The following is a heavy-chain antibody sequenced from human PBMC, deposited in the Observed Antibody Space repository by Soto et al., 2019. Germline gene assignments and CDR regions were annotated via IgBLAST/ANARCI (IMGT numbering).Heavy chain of an antibody. CDR3: ARENGDRSRYGMDV. J-gene: IGHJ6*02. CDR2: ISYDGSNK. V-gene: IGHV3-30-3*01. CDR1: GFTFSSYA. Sequence: QVQLVESGGGVVQPGRSLRLSCAASGFTFSSYAMHWVRQAPGKGLEWVAVISYDGSNKYYADSVKGRFTISRDNSKNTLYMQMNSLRAEGTAVYYCARENGDRSRYGMDVWGQGTTVTVSS. D-gene: IGHD3-16*02.